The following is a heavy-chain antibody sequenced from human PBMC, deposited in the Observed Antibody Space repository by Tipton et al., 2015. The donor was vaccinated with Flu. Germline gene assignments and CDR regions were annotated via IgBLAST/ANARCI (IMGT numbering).Heavy chain of an antibody. J-gene: IGHJ4*02. CDR2: ISYDGSNK. V-gene: IGHV3-30*04. Sequence: RSLRLSCAASGFTFSSYAMHWVRQAPGKGLEWVAVISYDGSNKYYADSVKGRFTISRDNSKNTLYLQMNSLRAEDTAVYYCAKDSSDYGDYVNDYWGQGTLVTVSS. CDR3: AKDSSDYGDYVNDY. D-gene: IGHD4-17*01. CDR1: GFTFSSYA.